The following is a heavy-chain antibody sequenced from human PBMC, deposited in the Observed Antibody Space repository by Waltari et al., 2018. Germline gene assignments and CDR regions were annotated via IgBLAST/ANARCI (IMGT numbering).Heavy chain of an antibody. J-gene: IGHJ5*02. V-gene: IGHV3-21*03. D-gene: IGHD3-10*01. CDR2: IGGTHSNI. CDR1: GFAFSYYA. Sequence: EVRLAESGGGLVKPGGSLRLSCTAPGFAFSYYAMNWVRQAPGTGLEWVSSIGGTHSNIFYADSVKGRFTVSRDNAKNSLYLQMDNLRAEDSGLYFCTRDLYGSGGDWFDPWGQGTLVTVSS. CDR3: TRDLYGSGGDWFDP.